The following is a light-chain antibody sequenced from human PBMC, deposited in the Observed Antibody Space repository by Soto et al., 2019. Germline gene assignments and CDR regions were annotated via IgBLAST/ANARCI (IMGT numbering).Light chain of an antibody. Sequence: DIQMTQSPSTLSASVGDRVTTTCRASQSISSWLAWYQQKPGKAPKLLIYDASSLESGVPSRFSGSGSGTEFTLTISSLQPDDFATYYCQQYNSYWWTFGQGTKV. CDR1: QSISSW. CDR3: QQYNSYWWT. J-gene: IGKJ1*01. V-gene: IGKV1-5*01. CDR2: DAS.